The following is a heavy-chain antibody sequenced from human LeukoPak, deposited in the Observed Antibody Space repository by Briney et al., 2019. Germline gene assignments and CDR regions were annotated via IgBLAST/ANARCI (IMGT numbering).Heavy chain of an antibody. CDR2: INPNSGGT. V-gene: IGHV1-2*02. Sequence: ASVKVSCKASGYTFTGYYMHWVRQAPGQGLEWMGWINPNSGGTNYAQKFQGRVTMTRDTSISTAYMELSRLRSDDTAVYYCARDQEYYDSSGYYYHFDYWGQGTLVTVSS. D-gene: IGHD3-22*01. CDR3: ARDQEYYDSSGYYYHFDY. J-gene: IGHJ4*02. CDR1: GYTFTGYY.